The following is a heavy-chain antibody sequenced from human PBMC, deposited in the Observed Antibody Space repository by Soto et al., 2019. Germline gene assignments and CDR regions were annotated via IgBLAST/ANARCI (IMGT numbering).Heavy chain of an antibody. D-gene: IGHD6-13*01. V-gene: IGHV3-33*01. CDR1: GFTFNNYG. Sequence: QVQLVESGGGVVQPGRSLRLSCAASGFTFNNYGMHWVRQAPGKGLEWLAVIWNDGSNSSYANSVKGRFTISRDNSKHTLYLQMSILRAEDTAVYYCARRQIPPPTRGAANARGGMDVWGQGTTVTVSS. J-gene: IGHJ6*02. CDR2: IWNDGSNS. CDR3: ARRQIPPPTRGAANARGGMDV.